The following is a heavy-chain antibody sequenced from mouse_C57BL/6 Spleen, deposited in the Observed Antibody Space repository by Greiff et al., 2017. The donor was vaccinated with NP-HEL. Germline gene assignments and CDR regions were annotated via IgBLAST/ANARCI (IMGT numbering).Heavy chain of an antibody. CDR3: ARFHYDGYYYFDY. D-gene: IGHD2-3*01. CDR2: IDPSDSET. Sequence: VQLQQPGAELVRPGSSVKLSCKASGYTFTSYWMHWVKQRPIQGLEWIGNIDPSDSETHYNQKFKDKATLTVDKSSSTAYMQLSSLTSEDSAVYYCARFHYDGYYYFDYWGQGTTLTVSS. V-gene: IGHV1-52*01. J-gene: IGHJ2*01. CDR1: GYTFTSYW.